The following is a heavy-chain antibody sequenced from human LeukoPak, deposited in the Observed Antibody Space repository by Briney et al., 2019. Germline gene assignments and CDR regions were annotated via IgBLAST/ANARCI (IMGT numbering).Heavy chain of an antibody. CDR3: AKSGATIWTFNY. V-gene: IGHV3-23*01. CDR1: GFTFNSYW. CDR2: IGSGGLTT. J-gene: IGHJ4*02. D-gene: IGHD5-12*01. Sequence: GGSRRLSCAASGFTFNSYWMNWVRQAPGKGLEWVSGIGSGGLTTYYTDSVKGRFTISRDNSKNTLYLQVNSLRADDTAIYYCAKSGATIWTFNYWGQGALVTVSS.